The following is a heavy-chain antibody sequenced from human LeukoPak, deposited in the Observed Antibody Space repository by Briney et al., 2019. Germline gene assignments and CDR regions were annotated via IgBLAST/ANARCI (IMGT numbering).Heavy chain of an antibody. V-gene: IGHV4-59*12. J-gene: IGHJ4*02. Sequence: SETLSLTCGVSGGSMTSYCWSWIRQAPGKGLEWIGYISASGSTNYNPSLGSRLTISMDASKNQFSLSLTSVTAADTAVYYCASGYTNWWPLDYWGQGARVIVSS. CDR3: ASGYTNWWPLDY. CDR2: ISASGST. D-gene: IGHD2-8*02. CDR1: GGSMTSYC.